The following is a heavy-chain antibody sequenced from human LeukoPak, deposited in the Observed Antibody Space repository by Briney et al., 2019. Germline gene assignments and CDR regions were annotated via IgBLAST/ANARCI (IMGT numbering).Heavy chain of an antibody. CDR1: GFTFSNYA. V-gene: IGHV3-23*01. J-gene: IGHJ4*02. Sequence: GGSLRLSCAASGFTFSNYAMSWVRQAPGKGLEWVATFSDSDYGTFYADSVKGRFTISSDNSKNTLYLQLNSLRVDDAAIYYCAKHRRSTLVTAYFDSWGQGTLVTVSS. D-gene: IGHD2-21*02. CDR2: FSDSDYGT. CDR3: AKHRRSTLVTAYFDS.